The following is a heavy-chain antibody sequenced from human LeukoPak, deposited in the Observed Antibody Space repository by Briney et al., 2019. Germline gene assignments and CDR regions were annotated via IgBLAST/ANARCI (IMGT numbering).Heavy chain of an antibody. CDR2: INHSGST. J-gene: IGHJ4*02. Sequence: SETLSLTCAVYGGSFSGYYWSWIRQPPGKGLEWIGEINHSGSTNYNPSLKSRVTISVDTSKNQFSLKLSSVTAADTAVYYCATDRREYYYGSSGPPGYWGQGTLVTVSS. CDR1: GGSFSGYY. D-gene: IGHD3-22*01. V-gene: IGHV4-34*01. CDR3: ATDRREYYYGSSGPPGY.